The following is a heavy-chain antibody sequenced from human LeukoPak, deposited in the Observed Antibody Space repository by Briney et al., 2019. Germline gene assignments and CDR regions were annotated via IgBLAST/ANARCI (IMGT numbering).Heavy chain of an antibody. Sequence: SQTLSLTCAISGDGVSSNSAAWNWIRQSPSRGLEWLARTYYRSKWCNQYAISVKSRITINPDTSKNQLSLHLNSVTPEDSAVYYCTREARSTFDYWGQGTLVTVSS. CDR1: GDGVSSNSAA. D-gene: IGHD1-26*01. CDR2: TYYRSKWCN. CDR3: TREARSTFDY. V-gene: IGHV6-1*01. J-gene: IGHJ4*02.